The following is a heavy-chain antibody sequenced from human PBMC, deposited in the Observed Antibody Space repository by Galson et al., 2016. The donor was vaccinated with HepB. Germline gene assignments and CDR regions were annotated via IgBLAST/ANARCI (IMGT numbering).Heavy chain of an antibody. CDR3: ARGLRFWSGYYPDY. J-gene: IGHJ4*02. CDR2: INTNTGNP. CDR1: GYTFTTYA. V-gene: IGHV7-4-1*02. Sequence: SVKVSCKASGYTFTTYAIYWVRQAPGQGLEWMGWINTNTGNPAYAQGFTGRFVFSLDASVSTAYLQISSLKAEDTAVYYGARGLRFWSGYYPDYVGQGTLVTVSS. D-gene: IGHD3-3*01.